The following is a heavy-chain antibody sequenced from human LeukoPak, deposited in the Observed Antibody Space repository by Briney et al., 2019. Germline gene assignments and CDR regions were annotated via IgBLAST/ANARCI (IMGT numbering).Heavy chain of an antibody. CDR2: IYYSGST. Sequence: PSETLSLTCTVSGGSISGSSYFWGWIRQPPGKGLEWIGSIYYSGSTYYNPSLKSRVTISVDTSKNQFSLKLSSVTAADTAVYYCVRVREGGRDGYKGLFDYWGQGTLVTVSS. CDR3: VRVREGGRDGYKGLFDY. V-gene: IGHV4-39*01. J-gene: IGHJ4*02. D-gene: IGHD5-24*01. CDR1: GGSISGSSYF.